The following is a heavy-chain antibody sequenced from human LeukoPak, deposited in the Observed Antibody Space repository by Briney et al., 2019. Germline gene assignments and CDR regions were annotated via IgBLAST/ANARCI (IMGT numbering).Heavy chain of an antibody. CDR3: ARDPGYYGSGSYFDY. D-gene: IGHD3-10*01. V-gene: IGHV4-59*11. Sequence: SETLSLTCTVSGGSISRHYWSWIRQPPGKGLEWIGYIYYSGSTNYNPSLKSRVTISVDTSKNQFSLKLSSVTAADTAVYYCARDPGYYGSGSYFDYWGQGTLVTVSS. CDR2: IYYSGST. J-gene: IGHJ4*02. CDR1: GGSISRHY.